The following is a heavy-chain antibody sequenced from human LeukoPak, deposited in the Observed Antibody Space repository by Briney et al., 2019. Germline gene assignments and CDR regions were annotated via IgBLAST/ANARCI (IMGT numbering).Heavy chain of an antibody. J-gene: IGHJ2*01. V-gene: IGHV4-34*01. CDR2: INHSGST. D-gene: IGHD3-9*01. CDR1: GGSFSGYY. CDR3: ARAARGYFDSRRYFDL. Sequence: SETLSLTCAVYGGSFSGYYWSWIRQPPGKGLEWIGEINHSGSTNYNPSLKSRVTISVDTSKNQFSLKLSSVTAADTAVYYCARAARGYFDSRRYFDLWGRGTLVTVSS.